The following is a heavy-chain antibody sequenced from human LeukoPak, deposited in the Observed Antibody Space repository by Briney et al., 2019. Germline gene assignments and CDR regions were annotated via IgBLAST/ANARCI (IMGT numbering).Heavy chain of an antibody. CDR1: GYTFITFG. D-gene: IGHD4-17*01. V-gene: IGHV1-18*01. J-gene: IGHJ4*02. Sequence: GASVKVSCKASGYTFITFGISWVRQAPGQGLEWVAWIGGYEHNPNYVQRNLQDRVTMTTDTSTSTAYMELRSLRADDTAVYYCARCGATVTMFFDYWGQGTLVTVSS. CDR3: ARCGATVTMFFDY. CDR2: IGGYEHNP.